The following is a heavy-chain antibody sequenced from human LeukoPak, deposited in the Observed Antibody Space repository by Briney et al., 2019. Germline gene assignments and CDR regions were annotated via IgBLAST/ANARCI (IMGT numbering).Heavy chain of an antibody. J-gene: IGHJ4*02. Sequence: SETLSLTCTVSGYSISSGYYWGWIRQPPGKGLEWIGSIYHSGSTNYNPSLKSRVTISVDTSKNQFSLKLSSVTAADTAVYYCARRGRPYDILAGYYKGRYFDYWGQGTLVTVSS. V-gene: IGHV4-38-2*02. CDR1: GYSISSGYY. CDR3: ARRGRPYDILAGYYKGRYFDY. D-gene: IGHD3-9*01. CDR2: IYHSGST.